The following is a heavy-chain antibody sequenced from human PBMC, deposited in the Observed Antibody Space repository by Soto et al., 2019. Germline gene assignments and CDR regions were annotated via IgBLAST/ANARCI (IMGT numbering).Heavy chain of an antibody. J-gene: IGHJ4*02. V-gene: IGHV1-46*01. CDR2: INPSGGST. CDR3: ARGRYSTSYDY. D-gene: IGHD2-2*01. CDR1: GYTFTSYY. Sequence: ASVKVSCKASGYTFTSYYMHWVRQAPGQGLEWMGIINPSGGSTSYAQKFQGRVTMTRDTSISTTYMEVSSLKSEDTSVYYCARGRYSTSYDYWGPGTQVTVSS.